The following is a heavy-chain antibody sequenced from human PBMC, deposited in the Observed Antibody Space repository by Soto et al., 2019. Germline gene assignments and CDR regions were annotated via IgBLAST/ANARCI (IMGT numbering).Heavy chain of an antibody. V-gene: IGHV4-39*01. J-gene: IGHJ4*02. Sequence: PSETLCRTCAVSGGASSGSDYYWGCLRQSPGKGPEWSGSVVYTGFTSYNPSLESRVSVSVDTSKNQFSLKVSGVSAADTAVYYCANSQHGYNWNYFAHWGPGALVSVSS. CDR1: GGASSGSDYY. CDR2: VVYTGFT. CDR3: ANSQHGYNWNYFAH. D-gene: IGHD1-20*01.